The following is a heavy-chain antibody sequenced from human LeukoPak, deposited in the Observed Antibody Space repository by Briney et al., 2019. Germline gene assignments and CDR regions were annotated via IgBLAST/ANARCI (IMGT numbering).Heavy chain of an antibody. J-gene: IGHJ4*02. CDR2: IGYSGSDI. CDR3: ARDLTERKYYIAF. CDR1: GFTFSSFG. V-gene: IGHV3-30*02. Sequence: GKSLRLSCAASGFTFSSFGMHWVRQAPGEGLEWVAYIGYSGSDIYYADSVKGRFTISRDNSKNTVHLQLSSLRAADTALYSCARDLTERKYYIAFWGQGTLVTVSS. D-gene: IGHD2-8*02.